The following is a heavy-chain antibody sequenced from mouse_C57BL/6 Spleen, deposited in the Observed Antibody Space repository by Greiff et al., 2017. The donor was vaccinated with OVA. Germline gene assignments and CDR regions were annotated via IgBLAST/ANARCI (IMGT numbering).Heavy chain of an antibody. V-gene: IGHV1-82*01. Sequence: VQLKESGPELVKPGASVKISCKASGYAFSSSWMNWVKQRPGKGLEWIGRIYPGDGDTNYNGKFKGKATLTADKSSSTAYMQLSSLTSEDSAVYFCAREGEGLAYWGQGTLVTVSA. CDR3: AREGEGLAY. CDR1: GYAFSSSW. J-gene: IGHJ3*01. CDR2: IYPGDGDT.